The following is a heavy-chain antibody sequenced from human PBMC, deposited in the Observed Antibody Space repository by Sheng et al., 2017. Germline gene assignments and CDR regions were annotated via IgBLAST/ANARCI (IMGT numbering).Heavy chain of an antibody. D-gene: IGHD3-9*01. J-gene: IGHJ4*02. CDR2: IYYSGST. V-gene: IGHV4-39*07. Sequence: QLQLQESGPGLVKPSETLSLTCTISGGSISSDSYYWGWIRQPPGRGLEWIGNIYYSGSTYYNPSLKSRVTISIDTSKNQFSLNLSSVTAADTAVYYCARGDYDILIDYWGQGTLVTVSS. CDR1: GGSISSDSYY. CDR3: ARGDYDILIDY.